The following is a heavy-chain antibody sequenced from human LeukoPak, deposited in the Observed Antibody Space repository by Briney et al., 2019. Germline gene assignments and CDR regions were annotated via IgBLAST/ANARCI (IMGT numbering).Heavy chain of an antibody. CDR3: ARVRDILTGYYVHYFDY. CDR1: GFTFVDYG. J-gene: IGHJ4*02. V-gene: IGHV3-20*03. CDR2: INWNGGSI. Sequence: SGGSLRLSYAASGFTFVDYGIGWVRPAPGKGLEWVSGINWNGGSIGYADSVKGRFTISRDNAKNSLYLQMNSLRAEDTALYYCARVRDILTGYYVHYFDYWGQGSLVTVSS. D-gene: IGHD3-9*01.